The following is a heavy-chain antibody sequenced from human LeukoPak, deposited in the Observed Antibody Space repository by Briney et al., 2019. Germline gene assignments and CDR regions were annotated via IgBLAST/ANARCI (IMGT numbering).Heavy chain of an antibody. CDR1: GFTFSSYG. V-gene: IGHV3-33*01. CDR2: IWYDGSNK. Sequence: GRSPRLSCAASGFTFSSYGMHWVRQAPGKGLEWVAVIWYDGSNKYYADSVKGRFTISRDGSKNTLYLQMNSLRAEDTAVYCCARDKEGIFDYWGQGTLVTVSS. J-gene: IGHJ4*02. CDR3: ARDKEGIFDY.